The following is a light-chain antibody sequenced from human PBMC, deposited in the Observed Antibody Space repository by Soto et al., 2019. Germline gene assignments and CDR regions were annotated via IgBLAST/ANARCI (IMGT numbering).Light chain of an antibody. Sequence: DIQMTQSPSSLTASVGDRVTITCQASQDISNYLNWYQQKPGKAPKLLIYDASNLETGVPSRFSGSGSGTDFTFTIMSLQPEDIESCSCQQYDDLPPGFGQGIKLEIK. J-gene: IGKJ2*01. V-gene: IGKV1-33*01. CDR3: QQYDDLPPG. CDR2: DAS. CDR1: QDISNY.